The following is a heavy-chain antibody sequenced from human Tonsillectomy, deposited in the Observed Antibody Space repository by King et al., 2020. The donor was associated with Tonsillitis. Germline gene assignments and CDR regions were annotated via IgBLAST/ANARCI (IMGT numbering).Heavy chain of an antibody. CDR3: ARGCYDFWSGYCV. J-gene: IGHJ6*02. V-gene: IGHV4-30-2*01. Sequence: QLQESGSGLVKPSQTLSLTCAVSGDSISSGDYSWSWIRQPPGKGLEWIGYIYHSGGTYYNPSLKSRVTVSVDRSKNKFSLKLSSVTAADTAVYYCARGCYDFWSGYCVWGQGTTVTVSS. D-gene: IGHD3-3*01. CDR2: IYHSGGT. CDR1: GDSISSGDYS.